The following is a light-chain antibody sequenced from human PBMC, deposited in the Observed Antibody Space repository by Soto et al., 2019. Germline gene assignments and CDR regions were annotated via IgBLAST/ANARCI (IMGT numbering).Light chain of an antibody. CDR1: QGISSY. CDR3: QQYYSYPFT. CDR2: AAS. V-gene: IGKV1-8*01. J-gene: IGKJ4*01. Sequence: AILMTQSPSSLSASTGDRVTITCRASQGISSYLAWYQQKPGKAPKLLIYAASTLQSGVPSRFSGSGSGTDFTLTISCLQSEDFATYYCQQYYSYPFTFGGGTKVDIK.